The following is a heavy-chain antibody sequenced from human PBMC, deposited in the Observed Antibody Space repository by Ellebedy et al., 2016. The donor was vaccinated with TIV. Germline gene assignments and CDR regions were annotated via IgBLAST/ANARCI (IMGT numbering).Heavy chain of an antibody. CDR1: GGSISSSSYY. CDR2: IYYSGST. CDR3: ARLEAGGDCYDSCNY. Sequence: MPSETLSLTCTVSGGSISSSSYYWGWIRQHPGKGLEWIGSIYYSGSTYYNPSLKSRVTISVDTSKNQFSLKLSSVTAADTAVYYCARLEAGGDCYDSCNYWGQGTLVTVSS. J-gene: IGHJ4*02. D-gene: IGHD2-21*02. V-gene: IGHV4-39*01.